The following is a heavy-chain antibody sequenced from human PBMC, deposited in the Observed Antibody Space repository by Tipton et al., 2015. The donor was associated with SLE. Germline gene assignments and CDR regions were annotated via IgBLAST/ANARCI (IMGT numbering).Heavy chain of an antibody. V-gene: IGHV4-34*01. Sequence: TLRLSCAVYGGSFSGYYWSWIRQPPGKGLEWIGEINHSGSTNYNPSLKSRVTISVDTSKNQFSLKLSSVTAADTAVYYCARVAVTTGYFDYWGQGTLVTVSS. D-gene: IGHD4-17*01. CDR1: GGSFSGYY. CDR2: INHSGST. J-gene: IGHJ4*02. CDR3: ARVAVTTGYFDY.